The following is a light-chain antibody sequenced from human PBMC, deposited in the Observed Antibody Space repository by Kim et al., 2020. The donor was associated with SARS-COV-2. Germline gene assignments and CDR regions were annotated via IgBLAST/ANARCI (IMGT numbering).Light chain of an antibody. CDR1: QSVSTY. V-gene: IGKV3-11*01. Sequence: EIVLTQSPATLSLSPGERATLSCRASQSVSTYLGWYQQKPGQAPRLLISDASNRATGIPARFSGSGSGTDFTLTIGSLESEDFAVYYCQQRKSWPLTFGGGTKVDIK. CDR2: DAS. J-gene: IGKJ4*01. CDR3: QQRKSWPLT.